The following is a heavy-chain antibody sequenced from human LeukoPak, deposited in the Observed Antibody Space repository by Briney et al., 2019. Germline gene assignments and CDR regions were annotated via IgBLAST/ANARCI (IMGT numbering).Heavy chain of an antibody. D-gene: IGHD6-25*01. CDR3: ARGRAEGRRPRASANWFDL. V-gene: IGHV1-46*01. CDR1: GYTFTNYY. CDR2: IHPLGGTT. Sequence: ASVKVSCKASGYTFTNYYIHWVRQAPGRGLEWMGLIHPLGGTTTYAQNFQGRITMTRDTSATTVDMGLSSLISDDTAIYYCARGRAEGRRPRASANWFDLWGQGTLVTVSS. J-gene: IGHJ5*02.